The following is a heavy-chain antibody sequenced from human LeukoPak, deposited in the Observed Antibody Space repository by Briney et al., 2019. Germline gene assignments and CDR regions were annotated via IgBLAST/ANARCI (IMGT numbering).Heavy chain of an antibody. Sequence: GGSLRLSCAASGFTFSGSAMHWVRPASGKGLEWVGRIRSKANSYATAYAASVKGRLTISRDDSKNTAYLQMNSLKTEDTAVYYCTSLGGYPDYWGQGTLVTVSS. CDR3: TSLGGYPDY. V-gene: IGHV3-73*01. J-gene: IGHJ4*02. CDR2: IRSKANSYAT. D-gene: IGHD5-12*01. CDR1: GFTFSGSA.